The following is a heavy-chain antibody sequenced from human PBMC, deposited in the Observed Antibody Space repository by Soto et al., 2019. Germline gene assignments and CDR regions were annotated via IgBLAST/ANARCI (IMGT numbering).Heavy chain of an antibody. D-gene: IGHD2-15*01. V-gene: IGHV3-30*18. CDR1: GFTFSSDG. CDR2: ISYDGSNK. Sequence: QVQLVESGGGVVQPGRSLRLSCAASGFTFSSDGMHWVRQAPGKGLEWVAVISYDGSNKYYADSVKGRFNISRDNYKNTLYLQKNSLRAEATAVYYCAKRILAGGPFDYWGQGPLVTVSS. J-gene: IGHJ4*02. CDR3: AKRILAGGPFDY.